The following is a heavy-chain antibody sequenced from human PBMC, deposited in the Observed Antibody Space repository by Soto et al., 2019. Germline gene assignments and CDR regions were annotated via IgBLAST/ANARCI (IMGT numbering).Heavy chain of an antibody. CDR3: AMLGGWSGGSSGMDV. Sequence: EVQLVESGGGLVQPGGSLRLSCAASGLIFSDYHMDWVRQAPGKGLEWVGRIRRKANSYTTEYAASVKGRFTISRDDSKSALYLQMNSLKSEDTAVYYCAMLGGWSGGSSGMDVWGQGTTVPVSS. J-gene: IGHJ6*02. D-gene: IGHD6-19*01. CDR1: GLIFSDYH. V-gene: IGHV3-72*01. CDR2: IRRKANSYTT.